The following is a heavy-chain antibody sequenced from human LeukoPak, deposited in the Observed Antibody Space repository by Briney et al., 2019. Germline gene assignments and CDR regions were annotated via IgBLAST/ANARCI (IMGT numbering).Heavy chain of an antibody. CDR1: GFTFSNYA. CDR2: INVSGGST. V-gene: IGHV3-23*01. CDR3: ARGGNYGSGSLTMDV. Sequence: SGGSLRLSCAASGFTFSNYAMSWVRQAPGKGLEWVSGINVSGGSTFYADSVRGRFTISRDNSKNTLYLQMNSLRAEDTAVYYCARGGNYGSGSLTMDVWGQGTTVTVSS. D-gene: IGHD3-10*01. J-gene: IGHJ6*02.